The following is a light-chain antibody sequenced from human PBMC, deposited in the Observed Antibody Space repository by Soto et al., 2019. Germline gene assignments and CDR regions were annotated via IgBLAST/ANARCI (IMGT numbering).Light chain of an antibody. CDR2: DAS. Sequence: DIQMTQSPSTLSASVGDIVTITCRASQSISSWLAWYQQKQGKAPRLLIYDASSLESVVPSRFSGSGAGTEFTLTISSLQPQDFATHYCQQYNSYWTFGQGTKGDIK. CDR3: QQYNSYWT. V-gene: IGKV1-5*01. CDR1: QSISSW. J-gene: IGKJ1*01.